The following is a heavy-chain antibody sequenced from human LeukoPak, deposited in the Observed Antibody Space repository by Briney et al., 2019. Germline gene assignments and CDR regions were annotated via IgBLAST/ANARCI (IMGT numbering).Heavy chain of an antibody. D-gene: IGHD5-12*01. CDR3: AREAARRYSGYAMDY. Sequence: PSQTLSLTCTVSGGSISSGGYYWGWIRQPPGKGLEWIGEINHSGSTNYNPSLKSRVTISVDTSKNQFSLKLSSVTAADTAVYYCAREAARRYSGYAMDYWGQGTLVTVSS. V-gene: IGHV4-39*07. CDR2: INHSGST. J-gene: IGHJ4*02. CDR1: GGSISSGGYY.